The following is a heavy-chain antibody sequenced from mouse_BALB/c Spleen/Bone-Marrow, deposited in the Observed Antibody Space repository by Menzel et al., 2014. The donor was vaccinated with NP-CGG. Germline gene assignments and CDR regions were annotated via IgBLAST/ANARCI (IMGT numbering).Heavy chain of an antibody. CDR3: ASVYDYGRGYAMDY. Sequence: ESGAELVRPGSSVKISCKASGYAFSNYGMNWVKQRPGQGLEWIGQIYPGDGDTNYNGKFKGRVTLTADKSSSTAYMQLSSLTSEDAAVDFCASVYDYGRGYAMDYWGQGTSVTVSS. CDR2: IYPGDGDT. D-gene: IGHD2-4*01. CDR1: GYAFSNYG. J-gene: IGHJ4*01. V-gene: IGHV1-80*01.